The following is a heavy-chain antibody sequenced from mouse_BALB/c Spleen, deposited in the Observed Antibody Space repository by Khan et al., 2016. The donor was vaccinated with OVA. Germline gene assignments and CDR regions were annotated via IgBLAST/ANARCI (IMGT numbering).Heavy chain of an antibody. CDR2: IWSGGST. D-gene: IGHD2-4*01. CDR1: GFSLTYYG. Sequence: QVQLKQSGPGLVQPSQSLSITCTVSGFSLTYYGVHWVRQPPGKGLEWLGVIWSGGSTDYDAAFISRLSINKDNSKSQVFFKMNSLQADDTAIYYCARFYDYDGYFDVWGAGTTVTVSS. V-gene: IGHV2-4*02. CDR3: ARFYDYDGYFDV. J-gene: IGHJ1*01.